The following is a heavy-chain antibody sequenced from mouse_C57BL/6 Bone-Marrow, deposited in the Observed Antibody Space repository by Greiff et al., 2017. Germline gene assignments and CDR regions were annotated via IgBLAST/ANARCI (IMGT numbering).Heavy chain of an antibody. V-gene: IGHV1-19*01. J-gene: IGHJ4*01. CDR3: VPYYYDYDAMDY. CDR2: INPYNGGT. D-gene: IGHD1-1*02. CDR1: GYTFTDYY. Sequence: VQLQQSGPVLVKPGASVTMSCKASGYTFTDYYMNWLKQTHGKSLEWFGVINPYNGGTSYNQKFKGKATLTVDTSSSTAYMELNGLTSEDSAVYYCVPYYYDYDAMDYWGQGTSVTVSS.